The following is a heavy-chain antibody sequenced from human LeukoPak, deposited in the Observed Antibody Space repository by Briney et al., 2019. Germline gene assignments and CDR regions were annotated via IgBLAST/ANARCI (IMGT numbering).Heavy chain of an antibody. J-gene: IGHJ6*03. Sequence: GGSLRLSCAASGFTFSDYYMSWVRQAPGKGLEWGSYISSSGSTIYYAESVQGRFTISRDKTKNTLYLQISSLRAEDTAVYYFARDVISGWSRGYYYYYMDGSGEGATVAIS. CDR2: ISSSGSTI. V-gene: IGHV3-11*01. CDR3: ARDVISGWSRGYYYYYMDG. D-gene: IGHD6-19*01. CDR1: GFTFSDYY.